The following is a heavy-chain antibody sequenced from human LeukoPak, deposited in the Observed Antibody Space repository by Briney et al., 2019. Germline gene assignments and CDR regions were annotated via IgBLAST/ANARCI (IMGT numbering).Heavy chain of an antibody. CDR3: ARGSAYGSGSRYFQH. J-gene: IGHJ1*01. CDR2: INHSGST. D-gene: IGHD3-10*01. Sequence: SETLSLTCAVSGGSFSGYYWSWIRQPPGKGLEWIGEINHSGSTNYNPSLRSRVTISVDTSKNQFSLKLSSVTAADTAVYYCARGSAYGSGSRYFQHWGQGTLVTVSS. V-gene: IGHV4-34*01. CDR1: GGSFSGYY.